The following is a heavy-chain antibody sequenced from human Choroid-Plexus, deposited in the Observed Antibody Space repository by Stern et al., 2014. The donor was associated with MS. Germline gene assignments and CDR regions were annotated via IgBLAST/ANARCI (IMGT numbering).Heavy chain of an antibody. D-gene: IGHD2-2*01. CDR1: GGSFSGYY. J-gene: IGHJ6*02. V-gene: IGHV4-34*01. Sequence: QVQLGQWGAGLLKPSETLSLTCAVYGGSFSGYYWSWIRQSPGKGLEWIGEIDRGGDPNYNLSHKSPLTISVDWSKNHLSLNLSAVTAADTAIYYCVRERCINTRCYGGRFGYYYYGMDVWGQGTTVTVSS. CDR2: IDRGGDP. CDR3: VRERCINTRCYGGRFGYYYYGMDV.